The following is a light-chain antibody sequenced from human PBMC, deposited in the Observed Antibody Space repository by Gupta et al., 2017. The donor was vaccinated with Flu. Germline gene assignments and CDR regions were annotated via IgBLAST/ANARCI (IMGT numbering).Light chain of an antibody. J-gene: IGKJ2*01. CDR3: KQSLQAPST. V-gene: IGKV2-28*01. CDR2: FSS. Sequence: VTPGEPASISCRSSQCRGNVNGFNYLTWYLQKPWQCPQLLAYFSSGRGTEVPDRYHDSDTRSEFTLIISIVEAEDVGVYSCKQSLQAPSTFGRGTRLEIK. CDR1: QCRGNVNGFNY.